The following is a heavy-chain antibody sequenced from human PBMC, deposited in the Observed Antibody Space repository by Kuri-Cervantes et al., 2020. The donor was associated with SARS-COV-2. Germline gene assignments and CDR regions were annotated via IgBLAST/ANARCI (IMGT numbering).Heavy chain of an antibody. J-gene: IGHJ4*02. CDR3: VKCINGVCCYFRYDY. Sequence: ESLKISCSASGFTFRSYVLHWVRQAPGKGLQYVSAISPSGDSTNYADSLEGRFTIYRDNSKNTLYLQMSSMRTEDTAVYYCVKCINGVCCYFRYDYWGQGTLVTVSS. V-gene: IGHV3-64D*06. CDR2: ISPSGDST. CDR1: GFTFRSYV. D-gene: IGHD2-8*01.